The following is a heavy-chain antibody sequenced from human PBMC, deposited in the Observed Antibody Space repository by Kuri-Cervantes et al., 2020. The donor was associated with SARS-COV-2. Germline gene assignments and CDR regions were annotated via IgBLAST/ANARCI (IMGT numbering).Heavy chain of an antibody. CDR2: IWYDGSNK. V-gene: IGHV3-33*03. Sequence: GESLKISCAASGFTFSSYGMHWVRQAPGKGLEWVAVIWYDGSNKYYADSVKGRFTISRDNAKNSLYLQMNSLRAEDTAVYYCATLGYCSSTSCPSASYYYYYGMDVWGQGTTVTVSS. D-gene: IGHD2-2*01. CDR3: ATLGYCSSTSCPSASYYYYYGMDV. J-gene: IGHJ6*02. CDR1: GFTFSSYG.